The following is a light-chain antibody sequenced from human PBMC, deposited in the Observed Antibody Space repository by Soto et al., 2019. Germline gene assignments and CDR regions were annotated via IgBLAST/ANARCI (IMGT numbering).Light chain of an antibody. V-gene: IGLV3-21*02. CDR2: DDT. J-gene: IGLJ3*02. Sequence: SYELTQPPSVSVAPGQTARITCGGNNIGSDSVHWYRQKPGQPPVLVVYDDTDRPSGIPERFSGSNSGNTATLTISGVEGGDEADYYCAAWDDGLNGWLFGGGTKVTVL. CDR1: NIGSDS. CDR3: AAWDDGLNGWL.